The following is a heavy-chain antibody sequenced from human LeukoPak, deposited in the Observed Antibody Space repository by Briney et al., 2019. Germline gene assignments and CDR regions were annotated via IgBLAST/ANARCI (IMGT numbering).Heavy chain of an antibody. V-gene: IGHV4-30-4*08. J-gene: IGHJ6*03. Sequence: SETLSLTCTVSGGSISSGDYYWSWIRQPPGKGLEWIGYIYYSGSTYHNPSLKSRVTISVDTSKNQFSLKLSSVTAADTAVYYCARNDSPGYYYYMGVWGKGTTVTVSS. D-gene: IGHD3-3*01. CDR1: GGSISSGDYY. CDR2: IYYSGST. CDR3: ARNDSPGYYYYMGV.